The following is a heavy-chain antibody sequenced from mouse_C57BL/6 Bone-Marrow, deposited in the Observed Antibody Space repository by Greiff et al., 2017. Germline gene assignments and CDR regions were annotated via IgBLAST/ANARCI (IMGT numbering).Heavy chain of an antibody. V-gene: IGHV3-6*01. CDR3: ARWAMDY. J-gene: IGHJ4*01. CDR1: GYSITSGYY. Sequence: EVKVEESGPGLVKPSQSLSLTCSVTGYSITSGYYWNWIRQFPGNKLEWMGYISYDGSNNYNPSLKNRISITRDTSKNQFFLKLNSVTTEDTATYYCARWAMDYWGQGTSVTVSS. CDR2: ISYDGSN.